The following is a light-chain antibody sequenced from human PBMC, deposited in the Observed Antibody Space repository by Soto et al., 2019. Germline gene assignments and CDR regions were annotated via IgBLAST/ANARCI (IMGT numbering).Light chain of an antibody. CDR2: EVS. CDR3: SSYTSSTTVV. Sequence: QSALTQPASVSGSPAQSITISCTGTSSDVGGYNYVSWYQQHPGKAPKLMIYEVSTRPSGVSDRFSGSKSGNTASLTISGLQAEDEADYYCSSYTSSTTVVFGGGTKLTVL. V-gene: IGLV2-14*01. J-gene: IGLJ2*01. CDR1: SSDVGGYNY.